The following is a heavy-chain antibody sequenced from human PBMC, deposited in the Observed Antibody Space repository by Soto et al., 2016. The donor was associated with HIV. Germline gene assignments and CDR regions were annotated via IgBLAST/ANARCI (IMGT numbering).Heavy chain of an antibody. CDR1: GYTFTSYD. D-gene: IGHD3-10*01. J-gene: IGHJ4*02. CDR2: MNPNSGNT. CDR3: ARRGVREGFDY. V-gene: IGHV1-8*03. Sequence: QVQLVQSGAEVKKPGASVKVSCKASGYTFTSYDINWVRQATGQGLEWMGWMNPNSGNTGYAQKFQGRVTITRNTSISTVYMELSSVKSEDMAVYYCARRGVREGFDYVGPGEPWSPSPQ.